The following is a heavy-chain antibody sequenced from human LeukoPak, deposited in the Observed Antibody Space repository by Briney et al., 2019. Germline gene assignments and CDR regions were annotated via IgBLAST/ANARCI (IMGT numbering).Heavy chain of an antibody. Sequence: SETLSLTCTVSGGSISRSSYYWGWIRQPPGMGLEWIGSIYYSGSTYYNPSLKSRVTISVDTSKNQFSLKLSSVTAADTAVYYCARDDGYCDRTSCYSGWFDPWGQGTLVTVSS. CDR2: IYYSGST. J-gene: IGHJ5*02. CDR3: ARDDGYCDRTSCYSGWFDP. CDR1: GGSISRSSYY. V-gene: IGHV4-39*07. D-gene: IGHD2-2*01.